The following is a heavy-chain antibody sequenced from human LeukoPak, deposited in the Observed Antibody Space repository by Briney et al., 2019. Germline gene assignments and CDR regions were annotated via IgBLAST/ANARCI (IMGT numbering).Heavy chain of an antibody. Sequence: PSETLSLTCAVYGGSFSGYYWSWIRQPPGKGLEWIEEINHSGSTNYNPSLKSRVTISVDTSKNQFSLKLSSVTAADTAVYYCARGLSQNNWGQGTLVTVSS. CDR1: GGSFSGYY. CDR2: INHSGST. J-gene: IGHJ4*02. CDR3: ARGLSQNN. V-gene: IGHV4-34*01.